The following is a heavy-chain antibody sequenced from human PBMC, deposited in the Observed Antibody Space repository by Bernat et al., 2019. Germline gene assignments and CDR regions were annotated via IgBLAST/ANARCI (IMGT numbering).Heavy chain of an antibody. Sequence: QVQLVQSGAEVKKPGASVKVSCKASGYTFTTYYMHWVRQAPGQGLEWMGRINPSGGTTNYAQKVQGRVTMTRDTSTSTVYMELSSLRSEDTAVYYCARGRGTGDFDYWGQGTLVTVSS. CDR2: INPSGGTT. J-gene: IGHJ4*02. V-gene: IGHV1-46*01. D-gene: IGHD3-10*01. CDR3: ARGRGTGDFDY. CDR1: GYTFTTYY.